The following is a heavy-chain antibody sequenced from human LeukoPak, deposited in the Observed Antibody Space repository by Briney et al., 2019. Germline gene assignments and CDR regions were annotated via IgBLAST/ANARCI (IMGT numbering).Heavy chain of an antibody. CDR3: ASFNWGFYYFDY. CDR1: GFTFSAYA. V-gene: IGHV3-48*01. D-gene: IGHD7-27*01. CDR2: ITTGGSST. J-gene: IGHJ4*02. Sequence: GGSLRLSCAASGFTFSAYAMAWVRQAPGKGLECVSHITTGGSSTFHADSVKGRFTISRDNSKNTLYLQMNSLRAEDTAVYYCASFNWGFYYFDYWGQGTLVTVSS.